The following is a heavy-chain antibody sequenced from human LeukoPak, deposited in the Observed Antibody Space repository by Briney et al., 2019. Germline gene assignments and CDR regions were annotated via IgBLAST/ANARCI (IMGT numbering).Heavy chain of an antibody. CDR3: ARAGRGTYYYFDY. J-gene: IGHJ4*02. Sequence: ASVKVSCKTTGYTFNRYGVAWVRQAPGQGLEWVGWISGSNGNTNYAQKLQGRVTMTTDTATSTAYMELRSPTSDDTAMYYCARAGRGTYYYFDYWGQGTLVTVSS. CDR2: ISGSNGNT. D-gene: IGHD1-26*01. CDR1: GYTFNRYG. V-gene: IGHV1-18*01.